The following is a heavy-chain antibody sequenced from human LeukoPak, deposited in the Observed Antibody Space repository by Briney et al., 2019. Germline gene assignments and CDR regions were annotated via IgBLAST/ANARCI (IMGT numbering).Heavy chain of an antibody. J-gene: IGHJ4*02. CDR2: LYTSGST. CDR1: GGSISSCSYY. CDR3: ARGVAAAGHFDY. V-gene: IGHV4-61*02. D-gene: IGHD6-13*01. Sequence: SQTLSLTCTVSGGSISSCSYYWSWIRQPAGKGLEWIGRLYTSGSTNYNPSLKSRVTISVDTSKNQVSLKLSSVTAADTAVYYCARGVAAAGHFDYWGQGTLVTVSS.